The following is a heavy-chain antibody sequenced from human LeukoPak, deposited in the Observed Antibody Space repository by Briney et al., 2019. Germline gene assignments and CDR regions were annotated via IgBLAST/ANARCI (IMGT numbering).Heavy chain of an antibody. J-gene: IGHJ6*03. Sequence: ASVKVSCKASGYTFTGYHMHWVRQATGQGLEWMGWMNPNSGNTGYAQKFQGRVTMTRNTSISTAYMELSSLRSEDTAVYYCARVLTVTPSYFYYYYYMDVWGKGTTVTISS. CDR1: GYTFTGYH. D-gene: IGHD4-17*01. V-gene: IGHV1-8*02. CDR3: ARVLTVTPSYFYYYYYMDV. CDR2: MNPNSGNT.